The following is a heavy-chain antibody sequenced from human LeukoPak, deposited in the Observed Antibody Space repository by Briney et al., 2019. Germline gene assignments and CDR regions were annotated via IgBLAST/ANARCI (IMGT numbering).Heavy chain of an antibody. J-gene: IGHJ4*02. D-gene: IGHD3/OR15-3a*01. Sequence: PSETLSLTCTVSGDSIISSNYYWVWIRQPPGKGLEWIGSIYYSGNTYYNASLKSQVSISIDTSKNQFSLRLTSVTAADTAVYYCARQTGSGLFILPGGQGTLVTVSS. CDR1: GDSIISSNYY. CDR2: IYYSGNT. V-gene: IGHV4-39*01. CDR3: ARQTGSGLFILP.